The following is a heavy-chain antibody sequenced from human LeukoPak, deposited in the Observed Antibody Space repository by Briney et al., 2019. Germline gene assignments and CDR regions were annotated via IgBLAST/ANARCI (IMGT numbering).Heavy chain of an antibody. CDR3: ARSLRGIAAAGY. D-gene: IGHD6-13*01. Sequence: SETLSLTCDAYGGSFSGYYCSWIHQPPGKGLEWIGEINHSGSTNYNPSLKSRVTISVDTSKNQFSLKLSSVTAADTAVYYCARSLRGIAAAGYWGQGTLVTVSS. V-gene: IGHV4-34*01. CDR1: GGSFSGYY. CDR2: INHSGST. J-gene: IGHJ4*02.